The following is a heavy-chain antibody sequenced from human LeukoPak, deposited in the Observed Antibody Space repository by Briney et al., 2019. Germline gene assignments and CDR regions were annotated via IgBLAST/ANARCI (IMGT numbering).Heavy chain of an antibody. V-gene: IGHV4-59*01. CDR2: IYHSGSS. D-gene: IGHD6-13*01. Sequence: SETLSLICTVSGDSIISYYWSWIRQSPGKGLEWIGYIYHSGSSNYNPSLKSRVTISIDTSKNQFSLKLNSVTAADTAVYYCARGGSSWYNYWGQGALVTVSS. CDR1: GDSIISYY. J-gene: IGHJ4*02. CDR3: ARGGSSWYNY.